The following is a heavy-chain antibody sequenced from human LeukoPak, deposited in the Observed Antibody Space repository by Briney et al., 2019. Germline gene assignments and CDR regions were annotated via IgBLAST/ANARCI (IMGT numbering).Heavy chain of an antibody. Sequence: ASVKVSCKASGYTSTRHGTSWVRQAPGQGLEWMGWISAYNGNTNYAQKLQGRVTMTTDTSTRTAYMELRSLRSDDTAVYYCARDVANVMITFGGVIGRYFDYWGQGTLVTVSS. V-gene: IGHV1-18*01. CDR2: ISAYNGNT. CDR1: GYTSTRHG. J-gene: IGHJ4*02. D-gene: IGHD3-16*02. CDR3: ARDVANVMITFGGVIGRYFDY.